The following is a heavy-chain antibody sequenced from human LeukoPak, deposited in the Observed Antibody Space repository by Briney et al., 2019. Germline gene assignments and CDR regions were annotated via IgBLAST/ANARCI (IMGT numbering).Heavy chain of an antibody. Sequence: SESLSLTCTVSGGSIRSYFWSWVRQPPGKGLEWIGFIYYSGSTNYNPSLESRVSISVTMSKNQFSLNLSSVSAAETARYYCARVYNWNYIDLWGQGTLVTVSS. V-gene: IGHV4-59*01. J-gene: IGHJ4*02. CDR3: ARVYNWNYIDL. CDR1: GGSIRSYF. CDR2: IYYSGST. D-gene: IGHD1-20*01.